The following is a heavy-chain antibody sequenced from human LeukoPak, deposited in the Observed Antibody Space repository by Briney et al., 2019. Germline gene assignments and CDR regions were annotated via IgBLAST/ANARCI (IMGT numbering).Heavy chain of an antibody. V-gene: IGHV3-74*01. Sequence: PGGSLRLSCAASGFTFSSYWMHWVRQAPGKGLVWVSRINSDGSTTSYADSVKGRFTISRDNFKNTLYLQMNSLRAEDTAVYYCATAASYPLDYWGQGTLVTVSS. J-gene: IGHJ4*02. CDR1: GFTFSSYW. CDR2: INSDGSTT. D-gene: IGHD2-15*01. CDR3: ATAASYPLDY.